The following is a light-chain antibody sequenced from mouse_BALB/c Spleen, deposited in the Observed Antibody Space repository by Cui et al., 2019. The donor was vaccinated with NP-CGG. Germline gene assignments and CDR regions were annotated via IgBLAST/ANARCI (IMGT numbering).Light chain of an antibody. CDR1: TGAVTTSNY. CDR3: ALWYSNHWV. V-gene: IGLV1*01. J-gene: IGLJ1*01. Sequence: QPFVTQESALTTSPGETVTLTCRSSTGAVTTSNYANWVQEKPDHLFTGLIGGTNNRAPGIPARFSGSLIGDKAALTITGAQTGDEAIYFCALWYSNHWVFGGGTKLTVL. CDR2: GTN.